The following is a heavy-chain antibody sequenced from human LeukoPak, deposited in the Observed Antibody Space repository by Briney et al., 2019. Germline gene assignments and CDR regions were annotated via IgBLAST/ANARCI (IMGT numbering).Heavy chain of an antibody. CDR1: GFTFSSYA. Sequence: GGSLRLSCAASGFTFSSYAMSWVRQAPGKGLEWVSAITGDGGTTYYSDSVKGRFTISRDNSENTLHLQMGSLSPEDTAIYYCAKDLAGTGWPIDYWGQGTLVTVSS. CDR3: AKDLAGTGWPIDY. J-gene: IGHJ4*02. D-gene: IGHD6-25*01. V-gene: IGHV3-23*01. CDR2: ITGDGGTT.